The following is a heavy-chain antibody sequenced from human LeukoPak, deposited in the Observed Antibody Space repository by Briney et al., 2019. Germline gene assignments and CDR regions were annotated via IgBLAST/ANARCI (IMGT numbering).Heavy chain of an antibody. J-gene: IGHJ6*02. Sequence: GGSLRLSCAASGFTLSSYGMHWVRQAPGKGLEWVAVISYDGSNKYYADSVKGRFTISRDNSKNTLYLQMNSLRAEDTAVYYCAKSPHRRNDFWSGYPRGGMDVWGQGTTVTVSS. CDR2: ISYDGSNK. CDR1: GFTLSSYG. D-gene: IGHD3-3*01. V-gene: IGHV3-30*18. CDR3: AKSPHRRNDFWSGYPRGGMDV.